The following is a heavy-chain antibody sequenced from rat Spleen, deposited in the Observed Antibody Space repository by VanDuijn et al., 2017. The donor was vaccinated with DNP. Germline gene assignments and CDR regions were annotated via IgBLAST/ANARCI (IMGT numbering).Heavy chain of an antibody. CDR2: MSPTTRSS. V-gene: IGHV5S23*01. Sequence: EVRLVESGGGLVQPGNSLKLSCAASGFSFRDYDMAWVRQAPSKGLEWVACMSPTTRSSYYRDSVRGRITVSRDDSTSTLYLQMDSLRSEDTATYYCTRGGTYYFDYWGQGVLVTVSS. J-gene: IGHJ2*01. CDR3: TRGGTYYFDY. D-gene: IGHD4-3*01. CDR1: GFSFRDYD.